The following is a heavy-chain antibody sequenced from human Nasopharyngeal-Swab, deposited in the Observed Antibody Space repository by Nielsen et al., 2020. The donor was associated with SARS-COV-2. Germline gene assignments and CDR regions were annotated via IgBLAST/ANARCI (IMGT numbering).Heavy chain of an antibody. Sequence: GGSLRLSCAASGFTFSSYAMHWVRQAPGKGLEWVAVISYDGSNKYYADSAKGRFTISRDNSKNTLYLQMNSLRAEDTAVYYCARDSGYYDSSGYYYYGMDVWGQGTTVTVSS. D-gene: IGHD3-22*01. J-gene: IGHJ6*02. CDR3: ARDSGYYDSSGYYYYGMDV. CDR2: ISYDGSNK. CDR1: GFTFSSYA. V-gene: IGHV3-30*04.